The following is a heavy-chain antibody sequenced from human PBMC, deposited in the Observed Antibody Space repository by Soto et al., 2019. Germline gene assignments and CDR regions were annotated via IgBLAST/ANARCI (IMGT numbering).Heavy chain of an antibody. CDR3: ARRTYDSSGYSPPFDY. V-gene: IGHV4-39*01. D-gene: IGHD3-22*01. CDR1: GGSISSSSYY. J-gene: IGHJ4*02. CDR2: IYYSGST. Sequence: QLQLQESGPGLVKPSETLSLTCTVSGGSISSSSYYWGWIRQPPGKGLEWIGSIYYSGSTYYNPSLKSRVTISVDTSKNQFSLKLSSVTAADTAVYYCARRTYDSSGYSPPFDYWGQGTLVTVSS.